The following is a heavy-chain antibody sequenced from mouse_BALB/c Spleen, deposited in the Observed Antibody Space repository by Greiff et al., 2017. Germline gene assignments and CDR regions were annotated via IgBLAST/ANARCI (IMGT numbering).Heavy chain of an antibody. D-gene: IGHD2-1*01. V-gene: IGHV1-9*01. CDR1: GYTFSSYW. CDR3: AWRNYPFDD. Sequence: QVQLQQSGAELMKPGASVKISCKATGYTFSSYWIEWVKQRPGHGLEWIGEILPGSGSTNYNEKFKGKATFTADTSSNTAYMQLSSLTSEDSAVYDCAWRNYPFDDWGQGTTLTVSS. J-gene: IGHJ2*01. CDR2: ILPGSGST.